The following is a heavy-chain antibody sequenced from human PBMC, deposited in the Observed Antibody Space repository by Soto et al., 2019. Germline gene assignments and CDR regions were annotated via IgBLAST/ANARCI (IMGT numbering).Heavy chain of an antibody. J-gene: IGHJ4*02. CDR3: ATSYGSGYRAFDY. D-gene: IGHD3-10*01. CDR1: GDTFSFYT. V-gene: IGHV1-69*02. Sequence: QVQLVQSGAELKKPGSSVKVSCKASGDTFSFYTINWVRQAPGLGLEWMGRVNPILSMSNYAQKFQGRVTVTADKSTRTAYMGLRSLRSEDTAFYYCATSYGSGYRAFDYWGQGALVTVSS. CDR2: VNPILSMS.